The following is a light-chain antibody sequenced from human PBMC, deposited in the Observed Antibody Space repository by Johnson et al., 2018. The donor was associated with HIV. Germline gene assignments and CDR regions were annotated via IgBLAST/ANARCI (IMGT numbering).Light chain of an antibody. V-gene: IGLV1-51*02. CDR3: GTWDSSLSAGV. J-gene: IGLJ1*01. CDR1: TSNIGNNY. CDR2: ENN. Sequence: QSVLTQPPSVSAASGQKVTISCSGSTSNIGNNYVSWYQQLPGTAPKLLIYENNKRPSGIPDRFSGSKSGASATLGITGLQTGDEADYYCGTWDSSLSAGVFGTGTTVTVL.